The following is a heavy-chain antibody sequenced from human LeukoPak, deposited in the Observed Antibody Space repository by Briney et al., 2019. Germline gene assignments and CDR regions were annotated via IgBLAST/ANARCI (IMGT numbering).Heavy chain of an antibody. V-gene: IGHV1-2*02. D-gene: IGHD3-9*01. CDR3: ARGGDWLLPDYYYYYMDV. CDR1: GYTFTGYY. Sequence: ASVKVSCKASGYTFTGYYMHWVRQAPGQGLEWMGWINPNSGGTNYAQKFQGRVTMTRDTSISTAYMELSRLRSDDTAVYYWARGGDWLLPDYYYYYMDVWGKGTTVTVSS. CDR2: INPNSGGT. J-gene: IGHJ6*03.